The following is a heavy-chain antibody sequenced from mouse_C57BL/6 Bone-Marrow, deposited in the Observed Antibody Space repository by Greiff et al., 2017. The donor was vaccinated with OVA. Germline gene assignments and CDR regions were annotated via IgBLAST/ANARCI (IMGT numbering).Heavy chain of an antibody. Sequence: VKLMESGPGLVQPSQSLSITCTVSGFSLTSYGVHWVRQSPGKGLEWLGVIWSGGSTDYNAAFISRLSISKDNSKSQVFFKMNSLQADDTAIYYCARGITTVEGAMDYWGQGTSVTVSS. V-gene: IGHV2-2*01. CDR1: GFSLTSYG. D-gene: IGHD1-1*01. CDR3: ARGITTVEGAMDY. CDR2: IWSGGST. J-gene: IGHJ4*01.